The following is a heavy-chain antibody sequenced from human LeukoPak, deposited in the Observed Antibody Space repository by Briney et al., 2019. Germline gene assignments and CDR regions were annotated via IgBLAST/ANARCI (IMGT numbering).Heavy chain of an antibody. V-gene: IGHV4-4*08. CDR1: GGSISSYY. J-gene: IGHJ4*02. D-gene: IGHD1-26*01. CDR2: IYSSGTI. CDR3: ARDSGSHGAGLDY. Sequence: SETLSLTCTVSGGSISSYYWSWIRQPPGKGLEWLGYIYSSGTINFNPSLKSRLTMSVDTSKNQFSLKLSSVTAADTAVYYCARDSGSHGAGLDYWGQGTLVAVSS.